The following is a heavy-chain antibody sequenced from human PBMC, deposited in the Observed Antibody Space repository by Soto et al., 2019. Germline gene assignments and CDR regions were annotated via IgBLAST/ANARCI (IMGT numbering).Heavy chain of an antibody. V-gene: IGHV3-30-3*01. CDR3: ARDDRGDILTGPNIAYYYYGMDV. CDR1: GFTFSSYA. CDR2: ISYDGSNK. Sequence: QVQLVESGGGVVQPGRSLRLSCAASGFTFSSYAMHWVRQAPGKGLEWVAVISYDGSNKYYADSVKGRFTISRDNSKNTLYLQMNSLRAEDTAVYYCARDDRGDILTGPNIAYYYYGMDVWGQGTTVTVSS. J-gene: IGHJ6*02. D-gene: IGHD3-9*01.